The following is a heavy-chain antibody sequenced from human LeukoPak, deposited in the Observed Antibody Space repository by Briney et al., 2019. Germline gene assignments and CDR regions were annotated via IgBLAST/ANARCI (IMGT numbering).Heavy chain of an antibody. V-gene: IGHV3-30*04. D-gene: IGHD3-9*01. CDR3: ARASRYYDILQVDAFDI. J-gene: IGHJ3*02. CDR2: ISYDGSNK. CDR1: GFTYTKHA. Sequence: GGSLRLSCAASGFTYTKHAMHWVRQAPGKGLEWVEVISYDGSNKKYADSVKGRFTISRDNSKNTLYLQMNSLRAEDTAVYYCARASRYYDILQVDAFDIWGQGTMVTVSS.